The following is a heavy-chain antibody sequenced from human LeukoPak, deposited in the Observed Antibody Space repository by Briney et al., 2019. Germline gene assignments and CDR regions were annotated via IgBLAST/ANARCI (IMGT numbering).Heavy chain of an antibody. J-gene: IGHJ6*02. CDR2: IYYSGST. Sequence: SETLSLTCTVSGGSISSYYWSWIRQPPGKGLEWIGYIYYSGSTNYNPSLKSRVTISVDTSKNQFPLKLSSVTAADTAVYYCARVLKYYYGSGSYYKRYPYYYYGMDVWGQGTTVTVSS. CDR1: GGSISSYY. V-gene: IGHV4-59*01. CDR3: ARVLKYYYGSGSYYKRYPYYYYGMDV. D-gene: IGHD3-10*01.